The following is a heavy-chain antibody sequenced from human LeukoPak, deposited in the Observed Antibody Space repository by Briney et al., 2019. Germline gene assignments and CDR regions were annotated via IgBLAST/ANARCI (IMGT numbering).Heavy chain of an antibody. CDR3: VRAQDGYNSLYFDY. Sequence: GGSLRLSCAASGFSVYKYWMHWVRQAPGKGQVWVSRMNIDGTLTNYADSVKGRFTISRDSAKNTLYLQMNSLRFEDTAVYYCVRAQDGYNSLYFDYWGQGALVTVSS. CDR1: GFSVYKYW. D-gene: IGHD5-24*01. J-gene: IGHJ4*02. V-gene: IGHV3-74*01. CDR2: MNIDGTLT.